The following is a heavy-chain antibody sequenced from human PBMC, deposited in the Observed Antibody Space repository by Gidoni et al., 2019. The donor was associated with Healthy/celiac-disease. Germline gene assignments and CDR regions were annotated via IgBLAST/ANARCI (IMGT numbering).Heavy chain of an antibody. CDR3: AKEEAVAGSYYYYYYMDV. CDR1: GFTFSSYA. Sequence: EVQLLESGGGLVQPGGSLRLSCAASGFTFSSYAMSWVRQAPGKGLEWVSASSGSGGSTYYADSVKGRFTISRDNSKNTLYLQMNSLRAEDTAVYYCAKEEAVAGSYYYYYYMDVWGKGTTVTVSS. V-gene: IGHV3-23*01. CDR2: SSGSGGST. D-gene: IGHD6-19*01. J-gene: IGHJ6*03.